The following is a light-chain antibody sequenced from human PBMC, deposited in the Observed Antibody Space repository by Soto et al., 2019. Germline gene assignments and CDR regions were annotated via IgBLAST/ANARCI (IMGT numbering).Light chain of an antibody. Sequence: PGERVTLSCRASQSVSSSYLTRYQQKPGQAPRLLIYGASTRATSIPARFSGSGSGTDFTLTISSLQPEDFAVYYCQQDYNLPPFTFGPGTNVYI. J-gene: IGKJ3*01. CDR3: QQDYNLPPFT. V-gene: IGKV3D-7*01. CDR1: QSVSSSY. CDR2: GAS.